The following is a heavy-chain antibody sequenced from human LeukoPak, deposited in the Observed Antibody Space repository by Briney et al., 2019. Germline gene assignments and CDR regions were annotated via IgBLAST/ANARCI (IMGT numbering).Heavy chain of an antibody. Sequence: SETLSLTCSVSGGSIESYYWSWIRQPPGKGLEFIGYIAASGTTKHNPSLKSRVTLSMDTSKNQFSLKLRSVTAADTAVYFCARFPYFEGFDYWGQGTQDIVSS. CDR3: ARFPYFEGFDY. V-gene: IGHV4-4*08. J-gene: IGHJ4*02. D-gene: IGHD3-9*01. CDR2: IAASGTT. CDR1: GGSIESYY.